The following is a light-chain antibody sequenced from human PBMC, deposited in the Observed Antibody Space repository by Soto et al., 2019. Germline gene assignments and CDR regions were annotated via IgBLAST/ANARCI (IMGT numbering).Light chain of an antibody. CDR1: SSDVGGYNY. CDR2: EVS. J-gene: IGLJ3*02. Sequence: QSALTQPASVSGSPGQSITISCTGTSSDVGGYNYVSWYQQHPGKAPKLMIYEVSNRPSGVSNRVSGSKSGNTASLTISGLQAEDEADYCCSSYTGSSPRVFGGGTKLTVL. CDR3: SSYTGSSPRV. V-gene: IGLV2-14*01.